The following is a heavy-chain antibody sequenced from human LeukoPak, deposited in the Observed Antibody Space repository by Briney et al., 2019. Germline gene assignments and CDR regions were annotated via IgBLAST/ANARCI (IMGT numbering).Heavy chain of an antibody. D-gene: IGHD6-19*01. J-gene: IGHJ5*02. CDR3: ARQRAIAVAGTLGAFDP. CDR1: GGSISSYY. V-gene: IGHV4-4*09. Sequence: AETLSLTCTVSGGSISSYYWSWIRQPPGKGLEWIGYIYTSGSTNYNPSLKSRVTISVDTSKNQFSLKLSSVTAADTAMYYCARQRAIAVAGTLGAFDPWGQGTLVTVSS. CDR2: IYTSGST.